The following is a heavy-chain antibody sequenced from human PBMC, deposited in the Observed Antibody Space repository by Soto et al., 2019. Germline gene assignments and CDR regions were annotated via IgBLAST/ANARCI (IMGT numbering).Heavy chain of an antibody. D-gene: IGHD5-12*01. CDR2: IPSRGRP. CDR1: GASVAGGSYY. CDR3: ARDTYSGYDFGL. V-gene: IGHV4-30-4*01. J-gene: IGHJ5*02. Sequence: LSLTCSVSGASVAGGSYYWSWVRQPPGKGLEWIGYIPSRGRPFYNPSLTSRGTISADTSKNQPSLQLTSVTAADTAVYYCARDTYSGYDFGLWGQGTLVTVSS.